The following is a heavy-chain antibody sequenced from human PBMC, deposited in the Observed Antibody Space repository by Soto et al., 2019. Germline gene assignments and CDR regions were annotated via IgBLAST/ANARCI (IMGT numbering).Heavy chain of an antibody. CDR2: ISGSGGST. CDR1: GFTFTSYA. J-gene: IGHJ5*02. D-gene: IGHD3-3*01. CDR3: AKENAFLGLVVTNWFDP. V-gene: IGHV3-23*01. Sequence: VGSLRLSGAASGFTFTSYAMSWVRQAPGRGLEWVSIISGSGGSTFYADSVKGRFTISRDNSKNTPYLQMNSLRPEDTAVYYCAKENAFLGLVVTNWFDPWGQGTLVTVSS.